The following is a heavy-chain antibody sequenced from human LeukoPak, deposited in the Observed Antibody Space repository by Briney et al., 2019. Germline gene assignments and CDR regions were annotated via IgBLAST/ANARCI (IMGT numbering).Heavy chain of an antibody. Sequence: PSETLSLTCTVSVGSISIYYWSWIRQPPGKGLEWIGYIYYSGSTNYNPSLKSRVPISVDTSKNQISLKLSSVTAADTAVYYCARVGYYGSGSYNNVRMGHYFDYWSQGTLVTVSA. CDR1: VGSISIYY. CDR2: IYYSGST. V-gene: IGHV4-59*01. D-gene: IGHD3-10*01. CDR3: ARVGYYGSGSYNNVRMGHYFDY. J-gene: IGHJ4*02.